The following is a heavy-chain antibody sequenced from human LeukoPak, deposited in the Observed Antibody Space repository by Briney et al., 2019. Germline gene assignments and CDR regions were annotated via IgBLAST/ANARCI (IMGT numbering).Heavy chain of an antibody. V-gene: IGHV1-2*06. J-gene: IGHJ4*02. D-gene: IGHD6-19*01. CDR2: INPDSGGT. CDR3: ARGKTGSGWYFLDY. CDR1: GYSFIRYY. Sequence: ASVKVSRKASGYSFIRYYMHWVRQAPGEGLEWMGRINPDSGGTNSAQKFQGRDTMTRDTSISTFYMELSSLSSDDSAVYYCARGKTGSGWYFLDYWGQGTLVTVSS.